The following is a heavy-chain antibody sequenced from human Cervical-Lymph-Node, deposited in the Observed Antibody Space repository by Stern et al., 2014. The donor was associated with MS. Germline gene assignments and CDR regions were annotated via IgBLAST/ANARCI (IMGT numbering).Heavy chain of an antibody. D-gene: IGHD1-26*01. CDR3: AKISDNAFDI. V-gene: IGHV3-9*01. Sequence: VQLVQSGGGLVQPGRSLTVSCAASGFTFDDYAMHWVRQAPGKGLEWVSGISCNSGTKNYAASVKGRFTFSRDNAKNSLYLQMNSLRIEDTASYYCAKISDNAFDIWGQGTMVTVSS. J-gene: IGHJ3*02. CDR2: ISCNSGTK. CDR1: GFTFDDYA.